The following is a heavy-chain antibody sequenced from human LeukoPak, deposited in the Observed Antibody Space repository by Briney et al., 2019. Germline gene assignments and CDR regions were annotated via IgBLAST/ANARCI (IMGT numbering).Heavy chain of an antibody. CDR1: GGSISSYY. CDR3: ARAHQYYDYVWGSYRSYYFDY. D-gene: IGHD3-16*02. Sequence: PSETLSLTCTVSGGSISSYYWSWIRQPAGKGLEWIGRIYTSGSTNDNPSLKSRVTMSVDTSKNQFSLKLSSVTAADTAVYYCARAHQYYDYVWGSYRSYYFDYWGQGTLVTVSS. V-gene: IGHV4-4*07. CDR2: IYTSGST. J-gene: IGHJ4*02.